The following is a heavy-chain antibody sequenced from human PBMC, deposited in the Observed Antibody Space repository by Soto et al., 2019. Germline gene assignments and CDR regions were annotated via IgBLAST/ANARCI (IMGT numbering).Heavy chain of an antibody. D-gene: IGHD6-6*01. V-gene: IGHV3-30*04. CDR1: GFIFKNYA. CDR3: TKSSGGSSSVGMDY. Sequence: PLGSLRLSCAVSGFIFKNYALNWVRQAPGKGLEWVASITRDGYNKYYADSVKGRFTISRDNSKNTLSLQMTALRVEDSSVYYCTKSSGGSSSVGMDYWGAGTLVTVSS. CDR2: ITRDGYNK. J-gene: IGHJ4*02.